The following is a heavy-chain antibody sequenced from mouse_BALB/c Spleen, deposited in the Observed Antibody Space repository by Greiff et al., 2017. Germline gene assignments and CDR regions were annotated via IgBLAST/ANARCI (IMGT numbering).Heavy chain of an antibody. V-gene: IGHV5-6-5*01. CDR1: GFTFSSYA. CDR2: ISSGGST. D-gene: IGHD1-1*01. J-gene: IGHJ4*01. Sequence: EVQRVESGGGLVKPGGSLKLSCAASGFTFSSYAMSWVRQTPEKRLEWVASISSGGSTYYPDSVKGRFTISRDNARNILYLQMSSLRSEDTAMYYCARRSYYYGSSYGAMDYWGQGTSVTVSS. CDR3: ARRSYYYGSSYGAMDY.